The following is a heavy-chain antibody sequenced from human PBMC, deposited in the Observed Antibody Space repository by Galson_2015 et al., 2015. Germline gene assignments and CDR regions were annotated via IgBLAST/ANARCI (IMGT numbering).Heavy chain of an antibody. CDR3: ARYVPLAPVWTFDI. CDR1: GFTFSTYW. D-gene: IGHD2-21*01. V-gene: IGHV3-7*03. J-gene: IGHJ3*02. CDR2: IMQDGSEK. Sequence: LRLSCAASGFTFSTYWMSWVRQAPGKGLEWVANIMQDGSEKHYVDSVKGRFTISRDNAKNSLYMQMNSLRAEDTAVYYCARYVPLAPVWTFDIWGQGTMVTVSS.